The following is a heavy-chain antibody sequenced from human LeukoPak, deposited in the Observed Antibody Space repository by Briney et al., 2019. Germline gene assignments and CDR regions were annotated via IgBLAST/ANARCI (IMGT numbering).Heavy chain of an antibody. CDR2: IYTSGST. V-gene: IGHV4-61*02. CDR1: GGSISSGSYY. J-gene: IGHJ6*03. Sequence: SQTLSLTCTVSGGSISSGSYYWSWIRQPAGKGLEWIGRIYTSGSTNYNPSLKRRVTISVDTSKNQFSLKLSSVTAADTAVYYCARTYYYYFYLDVWGKGTTVTVSS. CDR3: ARTYYYYFYLDV.